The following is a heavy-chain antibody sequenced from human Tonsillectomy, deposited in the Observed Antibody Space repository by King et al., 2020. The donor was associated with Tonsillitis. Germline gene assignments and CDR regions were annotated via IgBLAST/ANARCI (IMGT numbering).Heavy chain of an antibody. V-gene: IGHV3-15*01. J-gene: IGHJ5*02. Sequence: VQLVESGGGLVKPGGSLRLSCAASGLAFNYAWMNWVRQAPGKGLEWVGRIRSKSDGGATEYAAPLKGRFSISRDDSNSTVFLEVSSLQTEDTAVYYCASTLAVNWLGPWGRGTPATVSS. CDR3: ASTLAVNWLGP. CDR2: IRSKSDGGAT. CDR1: GLAFNYAW.